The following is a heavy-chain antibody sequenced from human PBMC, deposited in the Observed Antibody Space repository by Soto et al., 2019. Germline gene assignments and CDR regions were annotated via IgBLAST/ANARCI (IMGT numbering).Heavy chain of an antibody. D-gene: IGHD3-10*01. Sequence: SETLSLTCTISGGSISNYYWSWLRQPPGKGLEWIGYIYYSGSTNYNPSLESRVTISIDTSRNQFSLRLTSVTAADTALYYCARAAYYFGSGTYYYFDYWGQGALVTVSS. CDR3: ARAAYYFGSGTYYYFDY. V-gene: IGHV4-59*01. CDR1: GGSISNYY. J-gene: IGHJ4*02. CDR2: IYYSGST.